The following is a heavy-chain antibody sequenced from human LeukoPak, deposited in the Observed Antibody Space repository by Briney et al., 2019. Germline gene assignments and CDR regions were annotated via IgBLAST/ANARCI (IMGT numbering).Heavy chain of an antibody. CDR2: ISGSGGST. D-gene: IGHD6-25*01. Sequence: GGTLRLSCAASGFTFSSYGMSWVRQAPGKGLEWVSAISGSGGSTYYADSVKGRFTISRDNSKNTLYLQMNSLRAEDTAVYYCARETPQSSGWTAFDYWGQGALVTVSS. CDR3: ARETPQSSGWTAFDY. V-gene: IGHV3-23*01. CDR1: GFTFSSYG. J-gene: IGHJ4*02.